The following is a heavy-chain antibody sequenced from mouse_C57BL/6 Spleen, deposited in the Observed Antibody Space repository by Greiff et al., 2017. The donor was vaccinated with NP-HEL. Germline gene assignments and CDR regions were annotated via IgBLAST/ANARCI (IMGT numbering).Heavy chain of an antibody. J-gene: IGHJ4*01. V-gene: IGHV5-9*01. Sequence: EVKLQESGGGLVKPGGSLKLSCAASGFTFSSYTMSWVRQTPEKRLEWVATISGGGGNTYYPDSVKGRFTISRDNAKNTLYLQMSSLRSEDTALYYCARQSNFYAMDYWGQGTSVTVSS. CDR1: GFTFSSYT. CDR2: ISGGGGNT. D-gene: IGHD2-5*01. CDR3: ARQSNFYAMDY.